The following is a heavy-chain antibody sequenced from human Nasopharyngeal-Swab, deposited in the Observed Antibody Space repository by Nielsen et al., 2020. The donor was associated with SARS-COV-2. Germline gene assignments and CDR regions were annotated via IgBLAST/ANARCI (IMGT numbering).Heavy chain of an antibody. D-gene: IGHD6-19*01. CDR3: ARGDGDSSGWYTNGDYFDY. V-gene: IGHV1-3*01. Sequence: ASVKVCKASGYTFTSYAMHWVRQAPGQRLEWMGWINAGNGNTKYSQKFQGRVTITRDTSASTAYMELSSLRSEDTAVYYCARGDGDSSGWYTNGDYFDYWGQGTLVTVSS. J-gene: IGHJ4*02. CDR2: INAGNGNT. CDR1: GYTFTSYA.